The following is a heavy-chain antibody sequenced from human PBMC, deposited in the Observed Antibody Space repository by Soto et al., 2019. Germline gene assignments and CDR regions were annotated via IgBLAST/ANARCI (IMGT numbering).Heavy chain of an antibody. CDR2: ISSSSSYI. V-gene: IGHV3-21*01. D-gene: IGHD3-3*01. J-gene: IGHJ4*02. Sequence: WGSLRVSWASSGFTFSIYSMTWVRQAPGKGLEWVSSISSSSSYIYYADSVKGRFTISRDHAKNSLYLQMNSLRAEDTAVYYRATDSDFAVVKFIDYWGQGTMVTVSS. CDR3: ATDSDFAVVKFIDY. CDR1: GFTFSIYS.